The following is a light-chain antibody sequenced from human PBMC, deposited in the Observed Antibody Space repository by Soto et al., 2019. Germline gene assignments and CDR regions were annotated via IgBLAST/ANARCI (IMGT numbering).Light chain of an antibody. V-gene: IGKV3-20*01. CDR3: QQYNNWPPIT. J-gene: IGKJ5*01. CDR2: GAS. CDR1: QSVSSSY. Sequence: EIVLTQSPGTLSLSPGERATLSCRASQSVSSSYLAWYQQKPGQAPRLLIYGASSRATGIPDRFSGSGSGTDFTLTISSLQSEDFAFYYGQQYNNWPPITFGQGTRLEIK.